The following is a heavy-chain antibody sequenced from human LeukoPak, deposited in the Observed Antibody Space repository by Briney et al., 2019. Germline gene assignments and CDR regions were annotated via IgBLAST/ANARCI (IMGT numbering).Heavy chain of an antibody. CDR3: ARRRGGQFDWLLYVGEAFDI. CDR1: GGSISTYY. J-gene: IGHJ3*02. Sequence: SETLSLTCTVSGGSISTYYWSWIRQSPGQGLEWIGYIYYSGSTNYNPSLKSRVTISVDTSKNQFSLKLTSVTAADTAVYYCARRRGGQFDWLLYVGEAFDIWGQGTMVTVSS. D-gene: IGHD3-9*01. V-gene: IGHV4-59*01. CDR2: IYYSGST.